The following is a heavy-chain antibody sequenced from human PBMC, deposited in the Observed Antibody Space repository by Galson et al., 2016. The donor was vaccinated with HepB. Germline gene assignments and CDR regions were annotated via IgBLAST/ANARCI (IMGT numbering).Heavy chain of an antibody. CDR2: INPYSGDT. D-gene: IGHD6-13*01. CDR3: ARDGRLRIAVARPGGDKDGMDV. J-gene: IGHJ6*02. Sequence: SVKVSCKASGYTFTAYYMHWVRQAPGQGLEWMGWINPYSGDTNYAQKFQGGVTMTRDTSISTAYMEVNRLRSDDTAVYYCARDGRLRIAVARPGGDKDGMDVWGQGTTVTVSS. CDR1: GYTFTAYY. V-gene: IGHV1-2*02.